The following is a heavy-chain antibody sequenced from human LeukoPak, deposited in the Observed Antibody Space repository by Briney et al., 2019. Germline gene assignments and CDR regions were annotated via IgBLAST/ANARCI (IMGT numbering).Heavy chain of an antibody. CDR3: ARVFAVAGTRRVYFQH. Sequence: ASVKVSCKASGYTFTGYYMHWVRQAPGQGLEWMGWINPNSGGTNYAQKFQGRVTMTRDTFISTAYMELSRLRSDDTAVYYCARVFAVAGTRRVYFQHWGQGTLVTVSS. D-gene: IGHD6-19*01. J-gene: IGHJ1*01. CDR2: INPNSGGT. V-gene: IGHV1-2*02. CDR1: GYTFTGYY.